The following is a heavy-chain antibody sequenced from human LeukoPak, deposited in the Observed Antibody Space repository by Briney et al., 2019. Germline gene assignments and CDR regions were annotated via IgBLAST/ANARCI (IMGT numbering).Heavy chain of an antibody. V-gene: IGHV3-15*01. D-gene: IGHD2-21*01. CDR1: GFIFNKAW. Sequence: PGGSLRLSCAASGFIFNKAWMNWVRQAPGKGPEWVGRIKSNNDGGTTNYPSRVEGRFIISRDDSKNTISLQMNRLIIDDTAIYYCTPVMVEDRGFWGQGTLVTVSS. CDR2: IKSNNDGGTT. J-gene: IGHJ4*02. CDR3: TPVMVEDRGF.